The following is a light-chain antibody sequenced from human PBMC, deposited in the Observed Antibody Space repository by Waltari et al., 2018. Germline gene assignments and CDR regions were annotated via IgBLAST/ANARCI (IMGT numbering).Light chain of an antibody. Sequence: SVLPHPPSVSAAPGQNVTLSRSGCRSNVGIHYVSWYQQLPGRAPKLLIYDSNKRPSGIPDRFSGSQSGTSATLGITGLQTGDEADYYCGTWDDSLSAEVFGTGTKVTVL. CDR2: DSN. CDR3: GTWDDSLSAEV. CDR1: RSNVGIHY. J-gene: IGLJ1*01. V-gene: IGLV1-51*01.